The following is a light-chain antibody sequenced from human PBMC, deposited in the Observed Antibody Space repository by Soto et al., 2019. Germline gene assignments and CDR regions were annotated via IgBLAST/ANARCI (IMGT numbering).Light chain of an antibody. CDR2: GAS. V-gene: IGKV3-15*01. CDR3: QQYNNWPRT. J-gene: IGKJ1*01. CDR1: QSVSTN. Sequence: EIVMTQSPATLSVSPGERATLSCRASQSVSTNLAWYQQNPGQAPRLLIYGASTRATGIPARFSGSGSGTEFTLAISSLQSEDFAVYYGQQYNNWPRTFGQGTKVEIK.